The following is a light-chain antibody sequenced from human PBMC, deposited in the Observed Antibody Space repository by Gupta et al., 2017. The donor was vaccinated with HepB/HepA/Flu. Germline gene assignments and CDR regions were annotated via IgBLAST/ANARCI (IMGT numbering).Light chain of an antibody. CDR2: GAI. CDR3: QQYSNWPAIT. CDR1: RSVNRN. J-gene: IGKJ5*01. Sequence: DIVITQSPATLSVSPGESASLSCRASRSVNRNLVWYQQKPGQAPRLLIYGAITMDTGIPARFSGSGSGTEYILTISSLQSEDFAIYYCQQYSNWPAITFGQGTQLEIK. V-gene: IGKV3-15*01.